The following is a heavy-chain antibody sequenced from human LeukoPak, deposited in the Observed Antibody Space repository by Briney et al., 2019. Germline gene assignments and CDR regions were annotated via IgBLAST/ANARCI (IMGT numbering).Heavy chain of an antibody. CDR1: GFTFSNYV. J-gene: IGHJ4*02. Sequence: GGSLRLSCAASGFTFSNYVMSWVRQAPGKGPEWVSGINGGGGSTFYAESVTGRFTISRDNSKNTLFLQMNTLRAEDTAVYYCAKSFLTGYSLFDSWGQGTLVTVSS. CDR3: AKSFLTGYSLFDS. CDR2: INGGGGST. D-gene: IGHD3-9*01. V-gene: IGHV3-23*01.